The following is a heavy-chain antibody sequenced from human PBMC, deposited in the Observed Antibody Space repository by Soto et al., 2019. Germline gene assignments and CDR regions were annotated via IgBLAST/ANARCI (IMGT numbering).Heavy chain of an antibody. CDR3: ARDRARYGGNPNDAFDI. V-gene: IGHV3-11*06. CDR2: ISSSSSYT. D-gene: IGHD4-17*01. Sequence: GGSLRLSCAASGFTLSDYYMSWIRQAPGKGLEWVSYISSSSSYTNYADSVKGRFTISRDNAKNSLYLQMNSLRAEDTAVYYCARDRARYGGNPNDAFDIWGQGTMVTVSS. J-gene: IGHJ3*02. CDR1: GFTLSDYY.